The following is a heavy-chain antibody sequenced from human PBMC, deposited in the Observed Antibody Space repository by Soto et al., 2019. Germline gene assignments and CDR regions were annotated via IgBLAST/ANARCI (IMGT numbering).Heavy chain of an antibody. Sequence: GESLKISCKGSGYSFAGYWITWVRQKPGKGLEWMGRIDPSDSQTYYSPSFRGHVTISVTKSITTVFLQWSSLRASDTAMYYCARQIYDSDQGPNFQYYFDSWGQVTTDTVSS. J-gene: IGHJ4*02. CDR1: GYSFAGYW. V-gene: IGHV5-10-1*01. D-gene: IGHD5-12*01. CDR3: ARQIYDSDQGPNFQYYFDS. CDR2: IDPSDSQT.